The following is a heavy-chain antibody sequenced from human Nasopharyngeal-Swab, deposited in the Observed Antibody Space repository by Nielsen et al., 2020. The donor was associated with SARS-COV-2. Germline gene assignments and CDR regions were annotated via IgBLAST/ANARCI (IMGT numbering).Heavy chain of an antibody. CDR1: GFTFSSYG. J-gene: IGHJ6*02. Sequence: GESLKISCAASGFTFSSYGMHWVRQAPGKGLEWVAVIWYDGSNKYYADSVKGRFTISRDNSKNTLYLQMNSLRAEDTAVYYCAGGQGTVTTYYYYGMDVWGQGTTGTVSS. CDR3: AGGQGTVTTYYYYGMDV. D-gene: IGHD4-17*01. V-gene: IGHV3-33*01. CDR2: IWYDGSNK.